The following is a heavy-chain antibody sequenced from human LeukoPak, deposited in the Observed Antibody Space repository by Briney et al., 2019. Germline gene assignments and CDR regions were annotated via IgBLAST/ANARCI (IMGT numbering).Heavy chain of an antibody. D-gene: IGHD5-12*01. V-gene: IGHV3-48*04. CDR3: ARDFRYAFDN. J-gene: IGHJ4*02. CDR1: GFTFSDYS. CDR2: IGISSGNT. Sequence: GGSLRLSCTASGFTFSDYSMNWVRQAPGKGLEWISYIGISSGNTKYADSVKGRFTISGDSARNSLYLQMNNLRVEDTAVYYCARDFRYAFDNWGQGTLVTVS.